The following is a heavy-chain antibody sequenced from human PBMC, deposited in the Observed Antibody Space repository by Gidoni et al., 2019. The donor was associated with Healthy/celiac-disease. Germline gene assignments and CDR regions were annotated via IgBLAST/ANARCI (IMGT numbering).Heavy chain of an antibody. Sequence: QVQPVESGGAVVQPGRSLRLSCAASGFTFSSYDMHWVRRAPGKGLGWVAVIWYDGSNKYYADSVKGRFTISRDNSKNTLYLQMNSLRAEDTAVYYCAAGWYPPHWGQGTLVTVSS. CDR3: AAGWYPPH. CDR2: IWYDGSNK. V-gene: IGHV3-33*01. CDR1: GFTFSSYD. D-gene: IGHD2-15*01. J-gene: IGHJ4*02.